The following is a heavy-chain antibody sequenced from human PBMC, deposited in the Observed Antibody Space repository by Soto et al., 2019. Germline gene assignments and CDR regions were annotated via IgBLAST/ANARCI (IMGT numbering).Heavy chain of an antibody. J-gene: IGHJ5*02. Sequence: PSATRALTGTVPGGSISSYYWSWIRQPPGKGLEWIGYIYYSGSTNYNPSLKSRVTISVDTSKNQFSLKLSSVTAADTAVYYCARVPPRIAAAAPWGQGTLVTVSS. CDR1: GGSISSYY. CDR2: IYYSGST. D-gene: IGHD6-13*01. V-gene: IGHV4-59*01. CDR3: ARVPPRIAAAAP.